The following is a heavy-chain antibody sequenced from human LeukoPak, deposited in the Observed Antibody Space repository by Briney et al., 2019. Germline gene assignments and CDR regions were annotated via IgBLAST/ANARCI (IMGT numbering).Heavy chain of an antibody. CDR1: GGSISSTSYH. CDR2: VYYTGSA. J-gene: IGHJ5*02. D-gene: IGHD3-10*01. Sequence: SEILSLTCTVSGGSISSTSYHWAWIRQPPGKGLEWIATVYYTGSAYYNPSLKSRVTISVDTSKSQFSLKLSSVTTADTALYYCARYASGSYYWFDPWGQGTLVTVSS. V-gene: IGHV4-39*01. CDR3: ARYASGSYYWFDP.